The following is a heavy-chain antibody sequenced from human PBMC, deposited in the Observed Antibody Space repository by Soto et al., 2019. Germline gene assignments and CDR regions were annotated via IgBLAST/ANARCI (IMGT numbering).Heavy chain of an antibody. D-gene: IGHD2-15*01. CDR2: IIPIFGTA. J-gene: IGHJ5*02. CDR1: GGTFSSYA. CDR3: ARDGYCSGGSCPNWFER. V-gene: IGHV1-69*13. Sequence: GASVNVSCKASGGTFSSYAISWVRQAPGQGLEWMGGIIPIFGTANYAQKFQGRVTITADESTSTAYMELSSLRSEDTAVYYCARDGYCSGGSCPNWFERWGQGTMVTVSS.